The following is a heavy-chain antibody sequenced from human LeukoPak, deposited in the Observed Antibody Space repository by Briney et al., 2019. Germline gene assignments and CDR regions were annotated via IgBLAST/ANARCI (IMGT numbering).Heavy chain of an antibody. V-gene: IGHV3-21*01. CDR1: GFTFSNAW. CDR2: ISTSSRNI. CDR3: ARVTVTTFSPTDYMDV. J-gene: IGHJ6*03. Sequence: GGSLRLSCAASGFTFSNAWMSWVRQAPGKGLEWVSCISTSSRNIFQADSEKGRFTISRDNAKNSLYLQMNSLRAEDTAVYYCARVTVTTFSPTDYMDVWGKGTTVTISS. D-gene: IGHD4-17*01.